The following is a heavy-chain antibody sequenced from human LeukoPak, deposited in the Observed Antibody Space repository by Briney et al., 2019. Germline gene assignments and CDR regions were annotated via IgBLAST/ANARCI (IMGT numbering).Heavy chain of an antibody. CDR1: GYTFTSYG. CDR3: ARVDQEAPITFGGIPFLDY. Sequence: ASVKVSCKASGYTFTSYGISWVRQAPGQGLEWMGWISAYNGNTNYAQKLQGGVTMTTDASTSTAYMELRSLRSEDTAVYYCARVDQEAPITFGGIPFLDYWGQGTLVTVSS. J-gene: IGHJ4*02. V-gene: IGHV1-18*01. CDR2: ISAYNGNT. D-gene: IGHD3-16*01.